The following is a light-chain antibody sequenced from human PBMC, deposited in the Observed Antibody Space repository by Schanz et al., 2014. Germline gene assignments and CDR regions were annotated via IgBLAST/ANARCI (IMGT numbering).Light chain of an antibody. J-gene: IGLJ2*01. CDR3: VLYIWPSVRI. V-gene: IGLV8-61*01. CDR1: SDSVSTSYY. CDR2: STD. Sequence: VVTQESSVSVSPGGTVTLTCGLSSDSVSTSYYASWYQQTPGQAPRTLVYSTDSRSSGVPDRFSGSILGNKAALTITGAHADDDADYYCVLYIWPSVRIFGGGTKLTVL.